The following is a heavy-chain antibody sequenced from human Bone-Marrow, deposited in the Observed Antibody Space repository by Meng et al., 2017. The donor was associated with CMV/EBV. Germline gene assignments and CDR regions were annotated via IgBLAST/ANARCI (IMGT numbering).Heavy chain of an antibody. J-gene: IGHJ5*02. V-gene: IGHV1-46*01. CDR3: AREYYDFWSGYSGGWFDP. Sequence: ASVKVSCKASGYTFISYYMHWVRQAPGQGLEWMGIINPSGGSTSYAQKFQGRVTMTRDTSTSTVYMELSSLRSEDTAVYYCAREYYDFWSGYSGGWFDPCGQGSLVTISS. D-gene: IGHD3-3*01. CDR2: INPSGGST. CDR1: GYTFISYY.